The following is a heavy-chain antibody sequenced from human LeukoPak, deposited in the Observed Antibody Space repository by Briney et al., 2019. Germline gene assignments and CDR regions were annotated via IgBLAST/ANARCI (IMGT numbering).Heavy chain of an antibody. D-gene: IGHD6-19*01. CDR2: ISAYNGNT. V-gene: IGHV1-18*01. CDR1: GYTFTSYG. CDR3: ARDRAIAVAGTVDY. Sequence: GASVKVSCKASGYTFTSYGISWVRQAPGQGLEWMGWISAYNGNTNYAQKLQGRVTMTTDTSTSTAYMELRSLRSDDTAVYYCARDRAIAVAGTVDYWSQGTLVTVSS. J-gene: IGHJ4*02.